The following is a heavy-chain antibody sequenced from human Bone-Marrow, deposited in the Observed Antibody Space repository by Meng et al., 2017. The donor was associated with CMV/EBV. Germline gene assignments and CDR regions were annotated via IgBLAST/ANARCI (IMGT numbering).Heavy chain of an antibody. CDR2: IKQDGSEK. Sequence: WGSLRLTCAASGFTFSSYWMSWVRQAPGKGLEWVANIKQDGSEKYYVDSVKGRFTISRDNAKNSLYLQMNSLRAEDTAVYYCAGSWTLDPYFDYWGQGTLVTVSS. V-gene: IGHV3-7*01. J-gene: IGHJ4*02. CDR3: AGSWTLDPYFDY. CDR1: GFTFSSYW. D-gene: IGHD3/OR15-3a*01.